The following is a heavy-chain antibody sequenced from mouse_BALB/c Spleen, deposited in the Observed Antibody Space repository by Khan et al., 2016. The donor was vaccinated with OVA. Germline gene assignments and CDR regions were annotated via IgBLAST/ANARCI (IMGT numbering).Heavy chain of an antibody. J-gene: IGHJ3*01. Sequence: VELVESGPELVKPGASVKMSCKASGYTFTDYVMNWVKQRNGQGLEWIGQIYPGSDSTYYNEKFKGKATLTADRSSSTAYMQLSNLTSEDSAVXFCARAGLDVFAYWGQGTLVTVSA. CDR1: GYTFTDYV. CDR3: ARAGLDVFAY. CDR2: IYPGSDST. V-gene: IGHV1-77*01.